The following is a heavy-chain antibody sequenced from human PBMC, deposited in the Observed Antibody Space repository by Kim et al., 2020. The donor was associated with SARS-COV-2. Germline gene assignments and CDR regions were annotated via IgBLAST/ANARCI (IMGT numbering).Heavy chain of an antibody. D-gene: IGHD3-10*01. CDR3: ARGVEGGGDY. J-gene: IGHJ4*02. CDR1: GGSISSSSYY. Sequence: SETLSLTCTVSGGSISSSSYYWGWIRQPPGKGLEWIGSIYYSGSTYYNPSLKSRVTISVDTSKNQFSLKLSSVTAADTAVYYCARGVEGGGDYWGQGTLVTVSS. CDR2: IYYSGST. V-gene: IGHV4-39*01.